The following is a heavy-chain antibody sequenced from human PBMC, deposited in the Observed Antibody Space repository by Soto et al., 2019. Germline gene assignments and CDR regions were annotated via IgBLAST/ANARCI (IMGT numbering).Heavy chain of an antibody. D-gene: IGHD5-18*01. Sequence: QVQLVQSGAEVRKPGSSVKVSCKASGGTFSATYPITWVRQARGQGLEWVGRIVPMFGTVNYAQRFQGRVTFTSDESTSRASMELRSMTSEYTAISYCAIGESIGYSRSPLDSWGQGTLVTVSS. CDR3: AIGESIGYSRSPLDS. J-gene: IGHJ4*02. CDR1: GGTFSATYP. V-gene: IGHV1-69*01. CDR2: IVPMFGTV.